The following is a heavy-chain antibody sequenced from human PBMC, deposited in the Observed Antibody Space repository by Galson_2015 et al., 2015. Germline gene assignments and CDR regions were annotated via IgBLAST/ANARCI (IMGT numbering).Heavy chain of an antibody. CDR3: ARSVSGSYYSYYYYGMDV. CDR2: IWYDGSNK. J-gene: IGHJ6*02. V-gene: IGHV3-33*01. D-gene: IGHD1-26*01. Sequence: SLRLSCAASGFTFSSYGMHWVRQAPGKGLEWVAVIWYDGSNKYYADSVKGRFTISRDNSKNTLYLQMNSLRAEDTAVYYCARSVSGSYYSYYYYGMDVWGQGTTVTVSS. CDR1: GFTFSSYG.